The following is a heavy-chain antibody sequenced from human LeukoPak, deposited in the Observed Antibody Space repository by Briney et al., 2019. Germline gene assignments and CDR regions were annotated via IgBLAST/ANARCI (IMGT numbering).Heavy chain of an antibody. Sequence: ASVKVSCKASGGTFSSYAISWVRQAPGQGLEWMGGIIPILGTANYAQKFQGRVTITTDESTSTAYMELSSLRSEDTAVYYCRYYDSSGYYYPRYFDYWGQGTLVTVSS. J-gene: IGHJ4*02. V-gene: IGHV1-69*05. CDR1: GGTFSSYA. CDR2: IIPILGTA. D-gene: IGHD3-22*01. CDR3: RYYDSSGYYYPRYFDY.